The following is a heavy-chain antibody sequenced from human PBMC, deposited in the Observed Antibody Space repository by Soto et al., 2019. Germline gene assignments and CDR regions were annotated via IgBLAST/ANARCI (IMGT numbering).Heavy chain of an antibody. J-gene: IGHJ4*02. CDR1: GGSFSGYY. D-gene: IGHD5-18*01. CDR3: ARRGYSYGPGRYYFDY. Sequence: QVQLQQWGAGLLKPSETLSLTCAVYGGSFSGYYWSWIRQPPGKGLEWIGEINHSGSTNYNPSLKSPVPISVGTSQNQCSLKLSSVTAAATALYYCARRGYSYGPGRYYFDYWGQGTLVTVSS. CDR2: INHSGST. V-gene: IGHV4-34*01.